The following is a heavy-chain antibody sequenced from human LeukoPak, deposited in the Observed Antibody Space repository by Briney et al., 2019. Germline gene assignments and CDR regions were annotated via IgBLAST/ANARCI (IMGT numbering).Heavy chain of an antibody. CDR1: GFTFSSHA. CDR2: IYGGGTT. CDR3: ARGPYSGSYWGGFDY. V-gene: IGHV3-53*01. J-gene: IGHJ4*02. D-gene: IGHD1-26*01. Sequence: GGSLRLSCAASGFTFSSHAMHWVRQAPGKGLEWVSVIYGGGTTYYADSMKGRFTISRDNSKNTLYLQMNTLGAGDTAVYYCARGPYSGSYWGGFDYWGQGTLVTVSS.